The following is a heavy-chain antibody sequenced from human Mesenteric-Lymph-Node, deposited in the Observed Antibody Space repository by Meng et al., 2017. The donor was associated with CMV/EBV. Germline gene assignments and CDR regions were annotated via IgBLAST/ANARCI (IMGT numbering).Heavy chain of an antibody. CDR2: VYPDDSDT. J-gene: IGHJ4*02. Sequence: GGSLRLSCKGSGYNFARYWIGWVRQMPGKGLEWMGIVYPDDSDTRYSPALQGQVTISADKTTSTAYLQWSSLKASDIGMYYCARLYHWHGDSYYFDYWGQGTLVTVSS. D-gene: IGHD2-21*01. CDR1: GYNFARYW. V-gene: IGHV5-51*01. CDR3: ARLYHWHGDSYYFDY.